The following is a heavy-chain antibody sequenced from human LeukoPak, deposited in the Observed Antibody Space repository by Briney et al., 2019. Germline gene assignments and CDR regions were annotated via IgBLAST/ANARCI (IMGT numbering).Heavy chain of an antibody. CDR2: INLKSGNT. J-gene: IGHJ4*02. CDR1: GYTFTRYD. V-gene: IGHV1-8*03. D-gene: IGHD2-15*01. Sequence: GASVKVSCKASGYTFTRYDINWVRQATGQGLKWMGWINLKSGNTGHAQKFQGRVTITRDTSISTVYLELSSLRSEDTALYFCTRVDGSPDYWGQGTLVTVSS. CDR3: TRVDGSPDY.